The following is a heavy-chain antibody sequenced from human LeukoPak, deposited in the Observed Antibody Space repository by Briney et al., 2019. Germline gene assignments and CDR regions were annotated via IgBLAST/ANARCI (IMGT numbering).Heavy chain of an antibody. CDR1: GFTFDDYA. V-gene: IGHV3-43*02. Sequence: PGGSLRLSCAASGFTFDDYAMHWVRQAPGKGLESVSLISGDGGSTYYADSVKGRFTISRDNSKNSLYLQMNSLRTEDTALYYCAKDGDYDSSGYTPLDYWGQGTLVTVSS. D-gene: IGHD3-22*01. CDR2: ISGDGGST. CDR3: AKDGDYDSSGYTPLDY. J-gene: IGHJ4*02.